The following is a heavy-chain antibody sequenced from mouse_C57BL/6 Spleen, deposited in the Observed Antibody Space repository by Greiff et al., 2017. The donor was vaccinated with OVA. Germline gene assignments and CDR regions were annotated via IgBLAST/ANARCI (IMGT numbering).Heavy chain of an antibody. Sequence: QVQLQQPGAELVKPGASVKLSCKASGYTFTSYWMHWVKQRPGQGLEWIGMIHPNSGSTNYNEKFKSKATLTVDKSSSTAYMQLSSLTSEDSAVYYCARAWLLEGPWFAYWGQGTLVTVSA. CDR1: GYTFTSYW. J-gene: IGHJ3*01. V-gene: IGHV1-64*01. D-gene: IGHD2-3*01. CDR2: IHPNSGST. CDR3: ARAWLLEGPWFAY.